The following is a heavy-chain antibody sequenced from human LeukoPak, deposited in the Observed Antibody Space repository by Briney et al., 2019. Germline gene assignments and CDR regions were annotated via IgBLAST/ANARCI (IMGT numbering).Heavy chain of an antibody. CDR2: INHSGST. J-gene: IGHJ4*02. CDR1: GGSFSGYY. Sequence: PSETLSLTCTVYGGSFSGYYWSWIRQPPGKGLEWIGEINHSGSTHYNPSLKSRVTISVDTSKNQFSLKLNSVTAADTAVYYCARGRPYDSSGDYWGQGTLVTVSS. CDR3: ARGRPYDSSGDY. V-gene: IGHV4-34*01. D-gene: IGHD3-22*01.